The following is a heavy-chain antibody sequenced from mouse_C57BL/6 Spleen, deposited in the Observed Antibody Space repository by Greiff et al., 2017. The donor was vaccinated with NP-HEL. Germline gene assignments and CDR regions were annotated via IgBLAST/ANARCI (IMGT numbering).Heavy chain of an antibody. J-gene: IGHJ4*01. CDR3: ARLYSNLYYYAMDY. CDR1: GYTFTSYW. D-gene: IGHD2-5*01. V-gene: IGHV1-72*01. CDR2: IDPNSGGT. Sequence: QVQLQQPGAELVKPGASVKLSCKASGYTFTSYWMHWVKQRPGRGLEWIGRIDPNSGGTKYNEKFKSKATMTVDKPSSTAYMQLSSLTSEDSAVYYCARLYSNLYYYAMDYWGQGTSVTVSS.